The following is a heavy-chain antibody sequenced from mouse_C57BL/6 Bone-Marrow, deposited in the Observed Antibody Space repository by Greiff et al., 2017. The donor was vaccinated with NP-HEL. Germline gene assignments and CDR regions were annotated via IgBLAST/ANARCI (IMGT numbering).Heavy chain of an antibody. V-gene: IGHV1-55*01. CDR2: IYPGSGST. CDR1: GYTFTSYW. Sequence: QVQLQQPGAELVKPGASVKMSCKASGYTFTSYWITWVKQRPGQGLEWIGDIYPGSGSTNYNEKFKSKATLTVDTSSSTAYMQLSSLTSEDSAVYYCARKAYSSNYEDAYWGQGTLVTVSA. D-gene: IGHD2-5*01. CDR3: ARKAYSSNYEDAY. J-gene: IGHJ3*01.